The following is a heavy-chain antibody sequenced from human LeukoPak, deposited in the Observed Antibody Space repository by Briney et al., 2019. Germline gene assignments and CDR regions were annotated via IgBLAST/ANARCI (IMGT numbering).Heavy chain of an antibody. CDR3: AKKGVQGTTDEGNWFDP. CDR2: ISGSGDST. Sequence: GGSLRLSCAASGFTFSNYAMSWVRQAPGKGLEWVSGISGSGDSTYSADSVKGRFTISRDNSKNTLYLQMNSLRAEDTAVYYCAKKGVQGTTDEGNWFDPWGQGTLVTVSS. J-gene: IGHJ5*02. V-gene: IGHV3-23*01. D-gene: IGHD4-11*01. CDR1: GFTFSNYA.